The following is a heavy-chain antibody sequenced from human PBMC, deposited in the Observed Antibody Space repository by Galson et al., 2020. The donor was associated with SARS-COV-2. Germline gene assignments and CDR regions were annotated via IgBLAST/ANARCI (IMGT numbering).Heavy chain of an antibody. CDR1: GGSISSSYY. CDR3: ARRGGSGYGSGWFDP. V-gene: IGHV4-39*01. CDR2: ISYSGSS. Sequence: SQTLSLTCTVSGGSISSSYYWGWIRQPPGEGLEWIGIISYSGSSYYNPSLKSRATMSVDTFMNQFSLKLTSVTAADTAVYYCARRGGSGYGSGWFDPWGQGTLVTVSS. J-gene: IGHJ5*02. D-gene: IGHD5-12*01.